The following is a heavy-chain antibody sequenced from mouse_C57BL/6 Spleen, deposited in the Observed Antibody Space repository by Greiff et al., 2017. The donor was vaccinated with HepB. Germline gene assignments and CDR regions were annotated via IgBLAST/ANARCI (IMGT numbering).Heavy chain of an antibody. V-gene: IGHV1-82*01. J-gene: IGHJ1*03. D-gene: IGHD1-1*01. Sequence: QVQLQQSGPELVKPGASVKISCKASGYAFSSSWMNWVKQRPGKGLEWIGRIYPGDGDTNYNGKFKGKATLTADKSSSTAYMQLSSLTSEDSAVYFCARSLRGSRDWYFDVWGTGTTVTVSS. CDR3: ARSLRGSRDWYFDV. CDR1: GYAFSSSW. CDR2: IYPGDGDT.